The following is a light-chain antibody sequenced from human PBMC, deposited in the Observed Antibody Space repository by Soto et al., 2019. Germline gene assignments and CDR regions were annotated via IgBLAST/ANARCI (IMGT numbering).Light chain of an antibody. CDR1: QIVSSSY. V-gene: IGKV3-20*01. CDR2: GAS. J-gene: IGKJ1*01. CDR3: QQYGSSPWT. Sequence: EIVLTQSPGTLSLSPGERATLSCRASQIVSSSYLAWYQQKPGQAPRPLIYGASSRAIGIPVRFSGSGSGTDFTLTISRLEPEDFAVYYCQQYGSSPWTFGQGTKVEIK.